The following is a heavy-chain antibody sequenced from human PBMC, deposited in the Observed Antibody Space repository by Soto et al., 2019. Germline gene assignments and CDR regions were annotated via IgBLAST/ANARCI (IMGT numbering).Heavy chain of an antibody. J-gene: IGHJ5*02. CDR2: ISGSGGST. V-gene: IGHV3-23*01. Sequence: GGSLRLSCAASGFTFSSYAMSWVRQAPGKGLEWVSAISGSGGSTYYADSVKGRFTISRDNSKNTLYLQMNSLRAEDSAVYYCAKDRAVAVFANWFDPWGQGTLVTVSS. CDR3: AKDRAVAVFANWFDP. CDR1: GFTFSSYA. D-gene: IGHD6-19*01.